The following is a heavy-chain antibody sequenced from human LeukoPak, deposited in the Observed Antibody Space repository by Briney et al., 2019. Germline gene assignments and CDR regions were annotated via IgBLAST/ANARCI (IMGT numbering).Heavy chain of an antibody. V-gene: IGHV1-18*01. CDR1: GGTFSSYT. D-gene: IGHD3-22*01. J-gene: IGHJ4*02. CDR3: ARDGHRRYYYESSDYRFDY. Sequence: ASVKVSCKASGGTFSSYTLNWVRQAPGQGLEWMGWISAYNGNTNYVQKLQGRVTMTIDTSTGTVYMELRSLRSDDTAVYYCARDGHRRYYYESSDYRFDYWGQGTLVTVS. CDR2: ISAYNGNT.